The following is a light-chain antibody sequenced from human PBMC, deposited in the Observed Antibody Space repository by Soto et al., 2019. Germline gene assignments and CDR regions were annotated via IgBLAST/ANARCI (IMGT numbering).Light chain of an antibody. Sequence: QSVLTQPPSASGTFGQRVTISCSGSSSNIGSNSVNWYQQLPGAAPKLLIYNNSQRPSGVPDRFSGSKSGTSASLAISGLQSEDESDYYCASRDDSLNGPVFGGGTKVTVL. CDR3: ASRDDSLNGPV. J-gene: IGLJ2*01. CDR2: NNS. V-gene: IGLV1-44*01. CDR1: SSNIGSNS.